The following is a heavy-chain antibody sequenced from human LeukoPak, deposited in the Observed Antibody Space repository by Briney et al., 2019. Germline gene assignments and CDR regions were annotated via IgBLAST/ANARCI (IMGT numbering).Heavy chain of an antibody. J-gene: IGHJ6*03. V-gene: IGHV4-61*01. Sequence: PSETLSLTCTVSGYSISSSYYWSWIRQPPGKGLEWIGYIYYSGSTNYNPSLKSRVTISVDTSKNQFSLKPSSVTAADTAVYYCARAPRGGSGSSIMDVWGKGTTVTVSS. CDR3: ARAPRGGSGSSIMDV. CDR2: IYYSGST. D-gene: IGHD3-10*01. CDR1: GYSISSSYY.